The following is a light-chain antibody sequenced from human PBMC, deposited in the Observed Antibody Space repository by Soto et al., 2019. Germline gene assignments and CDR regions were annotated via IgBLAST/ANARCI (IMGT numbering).Light chain of an antibody. CDR2: DAY. Sequence: EVVLTQSPVTLSLSPGERATLSCRASQSFRGLLAWYQQKPGQAPRLLIYDAYNRDTGIPHRLSGSGSGTDFTLTISSLEPEDSAVYYCQQRHMWPITFGQGTRLEIK. J-gene: IGKJ5*01. CDR3: QQRHMWPIT. CDR1: QSFRGL. V-gene: IGKV3-11*01.